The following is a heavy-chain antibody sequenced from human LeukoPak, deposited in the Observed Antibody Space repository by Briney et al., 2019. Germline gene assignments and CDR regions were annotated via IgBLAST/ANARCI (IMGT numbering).Heavy chain of an antibody. Sequence: GGSLRLSCAAFGFTFNNYWMSWVRQAPGKGPEWVANINQDGSEKYYVDSVKGRFTISRDNTQNSLYLQMISLRAEDTAVYYCARDLRFLEWSWAFDIWGQGTMVTVSS. CDR3: ARDLRFLEWSWAFDI. D-gene: IGHD3-3*01. CDR2: INQDGSEK. V-gene: IGHV3-7*01. CDR1: GFTFNNYW. J-gene: IGHJ3*02.